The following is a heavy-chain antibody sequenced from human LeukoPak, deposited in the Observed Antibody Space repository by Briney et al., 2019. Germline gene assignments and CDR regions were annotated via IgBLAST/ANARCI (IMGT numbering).Heavy chain of an antibody. CDR3: ATSKEGYDILTGYYYGMDV. V-gene: IGHV1-18*01. CDR2: ISAYNGNT. CDR1: GYTFTSYG. D-gene: IGHD3-9*01. Sequence: ASVKVSCKASGYTFTSYGISWVRQAPGQGLEWMGWISAYNGNTNYAQKLQGRVTMTTDTSTSTAYMELRSLRSDDTAVYYCATSKEGYDILTGYYYGMDVWGQGTTVTVSS. J-gene: IGHJ6*02.